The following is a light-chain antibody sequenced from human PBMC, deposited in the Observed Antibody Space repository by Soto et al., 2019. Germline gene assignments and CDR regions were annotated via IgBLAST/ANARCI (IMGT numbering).Light chain of an antibody. CDR2: GAS. V-gene: IGKV3-15*01. CDR3: QQFHNWPPIT. Sequence: EIVMTQSPATLSVSPGERATLSCRASQNIGGTLAWYQQKPGQAPRLLFYGASTRAAGTPARFSGSGSGTEFTLTISSLQSEDFAVYYCQQFHNWPPITFGGGTKVDI. J-gene: IGKJ4*01. CDR1: QNIGGT.